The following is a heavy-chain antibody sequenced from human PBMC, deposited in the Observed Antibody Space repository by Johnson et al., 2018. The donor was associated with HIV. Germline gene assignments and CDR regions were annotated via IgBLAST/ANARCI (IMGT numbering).Heavy chain of an antibody. CDR2: SRNRAKGYTT. D-gene: IGHD6-13*01. J-gene: IGHJ3*02. Sequence: VQLVESGGGLVQPGGSLRLSCAASGFTSSDYYMDWARQAPGKGLEGVGRSRNRAKGYTTEYAASVKGRFTISRDDSKNSLYLQMNSLNTEDTAVYYCASGLAAARGAFDIWGQGTMVTVSS. CDR1: GFTSSDYY. CDR3: ASGLAAARGAFDI. V-gene: IGHV3-72*01.